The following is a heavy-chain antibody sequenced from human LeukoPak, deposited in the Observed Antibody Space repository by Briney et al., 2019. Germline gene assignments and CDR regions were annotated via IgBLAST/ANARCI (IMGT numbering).Heavy chain of an antibody. CDR2: IYYSGST. D-gene: IGHD1-26*01. V-gene: IGHV4-59*01. Sequence: SETLSLTCTVSGGSISSYYWSWIRQPPGKGLEWIGYIYYSGSTNYNPSLKSRVTISVDTSKNQFSLKPSSVTAADTAVYYCARTKYSGSYYSFDYWGQGTLVTVSS. CDR3: ARTKYSGSYYSFDY. J-gene: IGHJ4*02. CDR1: GGSISSYY.